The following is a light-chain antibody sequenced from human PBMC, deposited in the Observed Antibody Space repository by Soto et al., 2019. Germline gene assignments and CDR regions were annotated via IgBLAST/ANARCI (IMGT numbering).Light chain of an antibody. CDR2: DVS. CDR1: SSDVGTNNY. Sequence: QSVLAQPASVSGSPGQSIAISCTGTSSDVGTNNYVSWYQQHPGKALKLIIYDVSNRPSGVSDRFSSSKSGNTASLTISGLQAEDEADYYCSSYTTSSTPPYVFGTGTKVTVL. CDR3: SSYTTSSTPPYV. V-gene: IGLV2-14*01. J-gene: IGLJ1*01.